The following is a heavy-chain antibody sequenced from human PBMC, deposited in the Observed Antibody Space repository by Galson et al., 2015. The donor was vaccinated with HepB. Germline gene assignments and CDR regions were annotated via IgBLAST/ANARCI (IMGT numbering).Heavy chain of an antibody. CDR3: ARGTYYGASVPESTPNMDV. J-gene: IGHJ6*03. Sequence: SLRLSCAASGFTFRNYAMHWVRQAPGKGLEWVAVVSYDGGNTYYSDSVRGRFTISRDNFQNTLYLQMRSLRGEDTAMYYCARGTYYGASVPESTPNMDVWGKGTTVTVSS. V-gene: IGHV3-30-3*01. D-gene: IGHD4-17*01. CDR1: GFTFRNYA. CDR2: VSYDGGNT.